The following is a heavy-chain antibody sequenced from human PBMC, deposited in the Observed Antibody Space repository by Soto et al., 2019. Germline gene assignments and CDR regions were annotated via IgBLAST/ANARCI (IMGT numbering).Heavy chain of an antibody. V-gene: IGHV1-69*06. Sequence: ASVKVSCKASGGTFSSYAISWVRQAPGQGLEWMGGIIPIFGTANYAQKFQGRVTITADKSTSTAYMELSSLRSEDTAVYYCARVSSGGPTYYFDYWGQGTLVTVSS. D-gene: IGHD1-1*01. CDR3: ARVSSGGPTYYFDY. CDR1: GGTFSSYA. CDR2: IIPIFGTA. J-gene: IGHJ4*02.